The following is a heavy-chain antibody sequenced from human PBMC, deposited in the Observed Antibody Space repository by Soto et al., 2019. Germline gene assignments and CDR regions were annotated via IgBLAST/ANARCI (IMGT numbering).Heavy chain of an antibody. CDR3: ARGLNGGGDWYLDL. J-gene: IGHJ2*01. V-gene: IGHV3-72*01. CDR1: GFTFSDHY. D-gene: IGHD4-17*01. Sequence: EVQLVESGGGLVQPGGSLRLSCAASGFTFSDHYMDWVRQAPGKGLEWVGRIRNKANSYITEYAASVKGRFTISRDDSKNSLFLQMNSLKTEDTAVYYCARGLNGGGDWYLDLWGRGTLVTVSS. CDR2: IRNKANSYIT.